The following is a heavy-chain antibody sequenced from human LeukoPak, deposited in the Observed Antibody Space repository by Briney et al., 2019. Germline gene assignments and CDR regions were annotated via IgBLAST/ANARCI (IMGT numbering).Heavy chain of an antibody. CDR1: GFTFNNYA. Sequence: PGGSQTLSCAASGFTFNNYAMSWVRQAPGMGLEWLSYVSGSGGATYYAASVKGRFTISRDNSKNTVYLQMGSLRAEDTAVYYCAKNRGGTYKYYMDVWGNGTTVTVSS. J-gene: IGHJ6*03. CDR3: AKNRGGTYKYYMDV. D-gene: IGHD1-1*01. V-gene: IGHV3-23*01. CDR2: VSGSGGAT.